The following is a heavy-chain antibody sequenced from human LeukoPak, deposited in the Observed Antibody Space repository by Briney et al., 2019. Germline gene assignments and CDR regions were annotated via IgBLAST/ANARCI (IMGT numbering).Heavy chain of an antibody. CDR2: ISSSSSTI. D-gene: IGHD6-19*01. Sequence: PGGSLRLSCAASGFTFSSYSMNWVRQAPGKGLEWVSYISSSSSTIYYADSVKGRFTISRDNAKNSLYLQMNSLRAEDTAVYYCARDKYSSGWRLFDYWGQGTLVTVSS. CDR3: ARDKYSSGWRLFDY. CDR1: GFTFSSYS. J-gene: IGHJ4*02. V-gene: IGHV3-48*01.